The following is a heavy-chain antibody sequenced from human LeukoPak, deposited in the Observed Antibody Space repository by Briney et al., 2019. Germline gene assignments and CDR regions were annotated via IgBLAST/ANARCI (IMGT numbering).Heavy chain of an antibody. CDR3: ARQYYYYYMDV. CDR2: FYKDGST. Sequence: PSETLSLTCTVSGGSIRDTSFYWGWIREPPGKGLEGMGTFYKDGSTFYTPSLKTRVLISADTSKNHFSLKLTSVTAADRAVYYCARQYYYYYMDVWGKGTTVTVSS. V-gene: IGHV4-39*07. CDR1: GGSIRDTSFY. J-gene: IGHJ6*03.